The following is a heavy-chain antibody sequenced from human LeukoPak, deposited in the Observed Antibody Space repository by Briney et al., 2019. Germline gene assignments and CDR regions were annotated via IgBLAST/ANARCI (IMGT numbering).Heavy chain of an antibody. Sequence: SGPTLVNPTQTLTLTCTFSWFSLSTSGLCVSWIRQPPGKALEWLALIHWDDDKYYSTTLKTRLTISKATSKIQVVLTITNMDPVDTATYYCARIRGPRYVFEIWGQGTMVTVSS. CDR2: IHWDDDK. V-gene: IGHV2-70*01. CDR3: ARIRGPRYVFEI. J-gene: IGHJ3*02. CDR1: WFSLSTSGLC.